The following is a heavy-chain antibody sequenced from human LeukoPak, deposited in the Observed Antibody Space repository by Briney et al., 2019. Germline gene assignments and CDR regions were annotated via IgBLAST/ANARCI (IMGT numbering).Heavy chain of an antibody. V-gene: IGHV4-4*07. CDR2: LHTSGST. D-gene: IGHD4-23*01. Sequence: PSETLSLTCTVSGGSISSYYWSWIRQPAGEGLEWIGRLHTSGSTHYNPSLKSRVTISVDTSKNQFSLKLSSVTAADTAVYYCARVPDGGNSGAHYWGQGTLVTVSS. CDR3: ARVPDGGNSGAHY. CDR1: GGSISSYY. J-gene: IGHJ4*02.